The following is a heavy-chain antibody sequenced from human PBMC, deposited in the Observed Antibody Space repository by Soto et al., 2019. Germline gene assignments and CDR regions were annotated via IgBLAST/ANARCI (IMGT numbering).Heavy chain of an antibody. CDR2: IKSKTDGGTT. Sequence: GGPLRLSCAASGFTFSNAWMSWVRQAPGKGLEWVGGIKSKTDGGTTDYAAPVKGRFTISRDDSKNTLYLQMNSLKTEDTAVYYCTTAYRYSSSWLDAFDIWGQRTMVTVSS. CDR1: GFTFSNAW. D-gene: IGHD6-13*01. J-gene: IGHJ3*02. V-gene: IGHV3-15*01. CDR3: TTAYRYSSSWLDAFDI.